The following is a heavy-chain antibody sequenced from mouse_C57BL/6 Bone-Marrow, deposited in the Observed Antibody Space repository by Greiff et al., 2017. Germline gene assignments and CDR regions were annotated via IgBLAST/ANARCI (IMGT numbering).Heavy chain of an antibody. D-gene: IGHD4-1*01. CDR1: GFTFSSYG. J-gene: IGHJ2*01. CDR2: ISSGGSYT. V-gene: IGHV5-6*02. CDR3: ARHTGPVYFDY. Sequence: EVKLVESGGELVKPGGSLKLSCAASGFTFSSYGMSWVRQTPDKRLEWVATISSGGSYTYYPDSVKGRFTISRDNAKNTLYLQMSSLKSEDTAMYYCARHTGPVYFDYWGQGTTLTVSS.